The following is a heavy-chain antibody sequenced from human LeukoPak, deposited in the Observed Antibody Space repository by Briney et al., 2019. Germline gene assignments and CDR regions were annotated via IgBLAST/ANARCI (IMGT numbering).Heavy chain of an antibody. D-gene: IGHD5-24*01. Sequence: SETLSLTCAVYGGSFSVYYWSWIRQPPGKGLEWIGEINHSGSTNYNPSLKSRVTISVDTSKNQFSLKLSSVTAADTAVYYCARHKVVEMASLDAFDIWGQGTMVTVSS. J-gene: IGHJ3*02. CDR1: GGSFSVYY. CDR2: INHSGST. V-gene: IGHV4-34*01. CDR3: ARHKVVEMASLDAFDI.